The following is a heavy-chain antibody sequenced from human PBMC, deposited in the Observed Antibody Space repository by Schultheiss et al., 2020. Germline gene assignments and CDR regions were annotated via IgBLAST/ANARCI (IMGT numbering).Heavy chain of an antibody. D-gene: IGHD6-6*01. CDR2: IYYSGST. CDR3: ARDEARAPRSSIAARRANYGMDV. Sequence: SQTLSLTCTVSGGSISSSSYYWGWIRQPPGKGLEWIGYIYYSGSTNYNPSLKSRVTISVDTSKIQFSLKLTSVSAADTAVYYCARDEARAPRSSIAARRANYGMDVWGKGTTVTVSS. CDR1: GGSISSSSYY. V-gene: IGHV4-61*05. J-gene: IGHJ6*04.